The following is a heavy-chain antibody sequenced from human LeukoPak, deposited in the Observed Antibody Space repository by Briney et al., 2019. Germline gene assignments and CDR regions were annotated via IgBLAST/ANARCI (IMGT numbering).Heavy chain of an antibody. V-gene: IGHV4-4*07. CDR3: ARDDYDILTGYPSGFDY. CDR2: IYTSGST. CDR1: GGSISNYY. J-gene: IGHJ4*02. D-gene: IGHD3-9*01. Sequence: KASETLSLTCIVSGGSISNYYWSWIRQPAGKGLEWIGRIYTSGSTNYNPSLKSRVTISVDTSKNQFSLKLSSVTAADTAVYYCARDDYDILTGYPSGFDYWGQGTLVTVSS.